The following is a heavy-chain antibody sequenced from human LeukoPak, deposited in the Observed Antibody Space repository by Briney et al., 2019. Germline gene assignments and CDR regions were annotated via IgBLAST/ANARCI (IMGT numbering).Heavy chain of an antibody. D-gene: IGHD2-21*02. CDR3: ARVMTSRGDAFDI. CDR1: GGSISSDY. V-gene: IGHV4-59*01. Sequence: SETLSLTCTVSGGSISSDYWSWIRRPPGKGLEWIGYIYYSGSTNYNPSLKSRVTISVDTSKNQFSLKLSSVTAADTAVYYCARVMTSRGDAFDIWGQGTMVTVSS. CDR2: IYYSGST. J-gene: IGHJ3*02.